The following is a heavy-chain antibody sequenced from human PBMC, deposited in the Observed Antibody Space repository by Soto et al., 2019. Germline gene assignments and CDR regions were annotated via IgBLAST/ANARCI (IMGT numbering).Heavy chain of an antibody. J-gene: IGHJ5*02. CDR1: GGSINSYY. V-gene: IGHV4-59*08. D-gene: IGHD3-16*02. CDR2: IHYTGTT. CDR3: AMANTTLYDWFDP. Sequence: QVQRQESGPGLVKPSETLSLTCTVSGGSINSYYWSWIRQSPGKGLEWIGQIHYTGTTNYNPTLKSRVTISVDRAKNQFSLRLSSVTAADASVYDWAMANTTLYDWFDPWGQGTRVTVSS.